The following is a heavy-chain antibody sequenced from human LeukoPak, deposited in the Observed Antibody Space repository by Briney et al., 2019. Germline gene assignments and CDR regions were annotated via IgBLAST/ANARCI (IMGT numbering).Heavy chain of an antibody. CDR3: AKDVMITFGPVMAPPFDY. Sequence: GGSLRLSCAPSGFTFSNYAMSWVRQAPGKGLEWVSIISDSGGSTIYADSVKGRFTISRDNSKNTLFLLMNSLRAEDTAVYYCAKDVMITFGPVMAPPFDYWGQGTLVTVSS. V-gene: IGHV3-23*01. J-gene: IGHJ4*02. D-gene: IGHD3-16*01. CDR2: ISDSGGST. CDR1: GFTFSNYA.